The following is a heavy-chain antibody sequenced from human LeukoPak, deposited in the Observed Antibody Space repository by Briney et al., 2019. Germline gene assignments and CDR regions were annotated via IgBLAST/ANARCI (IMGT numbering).Heavy chain of an antibody. J-gene: IGHJ3*02. D-gene: IGHD3-22*01. Sequence: GGSLRLSCAASGFTFSSYAMSWVRQAPGKGLEWVSGISGSGGSTYYADSVKGRFTISRDNSKNTLYLQMSSLRAEDTAVYYCAREVYDSSGYQLKLYAFDIWGQGTMVTVSS. V-gene: IGHV3-23*01. CDR1: GFTFSSYA. CDR2: ISGSGGST. CDR3: AREVYDSSGYQLKLYAFDI.